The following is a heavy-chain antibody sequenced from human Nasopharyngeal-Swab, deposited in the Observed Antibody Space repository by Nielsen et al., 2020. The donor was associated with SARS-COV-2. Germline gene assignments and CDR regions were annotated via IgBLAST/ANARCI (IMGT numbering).Heavy chain of an antibody. CDR3: ARSVAGTWGGNYYYYGMDV. V-gene: IGHV3-53*01. J-gene: IGHJ6*02. Sequence: GESLKISCAASGFTVSSNYMSWVRQAPGKGLEGVSIIYSGGSTYYADSVKGRFTISRDNSKNTLYLQMSGLRAEDTAVYYCARSVAGTWGGNYYYYGMDVWGQGTTVTVSS. CDR2: IYSGGST. CDR1: GFTVSSNY. D-gene: IGHD6-19*01.